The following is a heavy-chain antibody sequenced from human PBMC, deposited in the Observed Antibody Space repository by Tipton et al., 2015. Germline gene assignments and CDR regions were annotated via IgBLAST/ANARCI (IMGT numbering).Heavy chain of an antibody. CDR3: ARDFTPYDYYALDV. Sequence: TLSLTCAVSAYSISTDYYWVWIRQPPGKGLEWIGTISHSGSTYYTPSLKSRVTISVDTSKNQFSLKLSSVTAADTAVYYCARDFTPYDYYALDVWGQGTTVTVSS. CDR2: ISHSGST. CDR1: AYSISTDYY. J-gene: IGHJ6*02. V-gene: IGHV4-38-2*02.